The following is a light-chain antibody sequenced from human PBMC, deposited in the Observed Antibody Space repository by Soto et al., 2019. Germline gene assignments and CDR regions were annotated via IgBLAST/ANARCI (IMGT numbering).Light chain of an antibody. CDR3: QQYGSSPFT. J-gene: IGKJ3*01. V-gene: IGKV3-20*01. CDR1: QSVSSSY. CDR2: SAS. Sequence: EIVLTQSPGTLSLSPGERATLSCRASQSVSSSYLAWYQQKPGQAPRLLIYSASNKATGIPDRFSGSGSGTDFTLTISRREPEDFAVYYCQQYGSSPFTFGPGTKVDVK.